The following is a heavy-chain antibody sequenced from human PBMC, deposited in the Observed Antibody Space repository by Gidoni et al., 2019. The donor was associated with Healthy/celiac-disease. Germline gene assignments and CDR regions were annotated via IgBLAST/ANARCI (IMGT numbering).Heavy chain of an antibody. Sequence: QQVQSGGEVKKPGASVKVSCKAAGYTFPTYGISWVRQAPGQGPEWLGWISTNNGNKNYAQKFQGRVIMTTDTSTSTAYMELRSLRPDDTAVYYCARGGKYSSGWYLGHWGQGTLVTVSS. CDR1: GYTFPTYG. CDR3: ARGGKYSSGWYLGH. J-gene: IGHJ4*02. D-gene: IGHD6-19*01. V-gene: IGHV1-18*01. CDR2: ISTNNGNK.